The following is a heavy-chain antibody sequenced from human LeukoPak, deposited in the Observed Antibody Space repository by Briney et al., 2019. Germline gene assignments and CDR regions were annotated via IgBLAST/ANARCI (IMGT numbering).Heavy chain of an antibody. V-gene: IGHV3-23*01. CDR3: ATTYVTGRYDYFDY. J-gene: IGHJ4*02. D-gene: IGHD6-19*01. CDR1: GFTFSRCG. Sequence: GGSLRLSCAASGFTFSRCGMSWVRQAPGKGLEWVSVISGSDGSGGTTYYADSVTGRFTISRDNAKNTLYLQMNSLRAEDTAVYYCATTYVTGRYDYFDYWGQGTLVTVSS. CDR2: ISGSDGSGGTT.